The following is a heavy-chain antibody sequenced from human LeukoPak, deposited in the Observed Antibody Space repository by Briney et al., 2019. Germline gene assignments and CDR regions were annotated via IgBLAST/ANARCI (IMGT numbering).Heavy chain of an antibody. CDR3: ARASSGWYEDYFDY. D-gene: IGHD6-19*01. CDR1: GGSISSGDYY. J-gene: IGHJ4*02. Sequence: SETLSLTCTVSGGSISSGDYYWSWIRQPPGKGLEWIGYIYYSGSTYYNPSLKSRVTISVVTSKNQFSLKLSSVTAADTAVYYCARASSGWYEDYFDYWGQGTLVTVSS. CDR2: IYYSGST. V-gene: IGHV4-30-4*01.